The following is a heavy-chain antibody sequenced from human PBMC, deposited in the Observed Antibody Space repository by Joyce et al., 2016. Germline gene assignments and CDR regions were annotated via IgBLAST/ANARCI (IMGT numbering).Heavy chain of an antibody. Sequence: EVQLEQSGAEVKKPGESLRISCKGSGHSFSSWISWVRQKPGKVLEWMGRFDPSDSYTNYGPSFQGHVTISADKSIKTAYLQWSSLQASDTAMYYCTSLWFGELDDAFDVWGQGTMVIVSS. CDR1: GHSFSSW. CDR2: FDPSDSYT. CDR3: TSLWFGELDDAFDV. J-gene: IGHJ3*01. V-gene: IGHV5-10-1*03. D-gene: IGHD3-10*01.